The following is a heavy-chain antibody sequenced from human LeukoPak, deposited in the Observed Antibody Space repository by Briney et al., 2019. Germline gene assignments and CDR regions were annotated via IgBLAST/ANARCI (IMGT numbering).Heavy chain of an antibody. Sequence: GGSLRLSCAASGFTLVDYAMPWVRQAPGKGLEWFSGISWNSGSIGYADSVKGRFTISRDNAKNSLYLQMNSLRAEDTALYYCAKSPFFDYYYCMDVWGKGTTVTVSS. V-gene: IGHV3-9*01. CDR1: GFTLVDYA. J-gene: IGHJ6*03. CDR2: ISWNSGSI. CDR3: AKSPFFDYYYCMDV.